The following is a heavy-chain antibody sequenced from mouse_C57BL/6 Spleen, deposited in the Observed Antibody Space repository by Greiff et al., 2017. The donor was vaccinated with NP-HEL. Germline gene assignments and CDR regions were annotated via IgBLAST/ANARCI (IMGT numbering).Heavy chain of an antibody. D-gene: IGHD2-12*01. Sequence: VQLQQSGAELVKPGASVKISCKASGYAFSSYWMNWVKQRPGKGLEWIGQIYPGDGDTNYNGKFKGKATLTADKSSSTAYMQLSSLTSEDSAVYFCARALRPNYFDYWGQGTTLTVSS. CDR1: GYAFSSYW. CDR3: ARALRPNYFDY. V-gene: IGHV1-80*01. CDR2: IYPGDGDT. J-gene: IGHJ2*01.